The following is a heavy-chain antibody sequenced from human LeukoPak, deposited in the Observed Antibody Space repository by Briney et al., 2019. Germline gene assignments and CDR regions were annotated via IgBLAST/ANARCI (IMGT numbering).Heavy chain of an antibody. CDR1: GGSISSGDYY. Sequence: SETLSLTCTVSGGSISSGDYYWSWIRQPPGKGLEWIGYIYYSGSTYYNPSLKSRVTISVDTSKNQFSLKLNSVTAADTAVYYCASYDFWSGPIGEDYWGQGTLVTVSS. CDR3: ASYDFWSGPIGEDY. J-gene: IGHJ4*02. CDR2: IYYSGST. V-gene: IGHV4-30-4*08. D-gene: IGHD3-3*01.